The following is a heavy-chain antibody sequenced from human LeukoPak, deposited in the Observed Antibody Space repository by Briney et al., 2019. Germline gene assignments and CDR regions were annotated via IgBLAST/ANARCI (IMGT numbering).Heavy chain of an antibody. V-gene: IGHV3-9*01. J-gene: IGHJ3*02. CDR3: AKDYIVGATSAFDI. CDR2: ISWNSGSI. CDR1: GLTFDDYA. D-gene: IGHD1-26*01. Sequence: GRSLRLSCAASGLTFDDYAMHWVRQAPGKGLEKISGISWNSGSIGYADSVKGRFTISRDNAKNSLYLQMNSLRAKDTALYYCAKDYIVGATSAFDIWGQGTMVTVSS.